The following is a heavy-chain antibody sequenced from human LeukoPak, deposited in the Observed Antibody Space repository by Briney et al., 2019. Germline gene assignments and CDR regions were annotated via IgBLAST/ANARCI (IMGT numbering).Heavy chain of an antibody. CDR2: ISGSGGST. V-gene: IGHV3-23*01. J-gene: IGHJ5*02. Sequence: GGSLRLSCAASGFTFSSYAMSWVRQAPGKWLEWVSDISGSGGSTYYADSVKGRFTISRDNAKNTLNLQMNSLRAEDTAVYYCARDLGQYYDTSDNWFDPWGQGTLVTVSS. CDR3: ARDLGQYYDTSDNWFDP. CDR1: GFTFSSYA. D-gene: IGHD3-22*01.